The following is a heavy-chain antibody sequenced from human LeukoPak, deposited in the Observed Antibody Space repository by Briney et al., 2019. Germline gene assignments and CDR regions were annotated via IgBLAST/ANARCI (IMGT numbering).Heavy chain of an antibody. Sequence: ASVKVSCKASGYTFTSYYMHWVRPAPGEGLEWLGIINPSGGSTRYAQKFQGRVTMIRDMSTSTVYMELSSLRSDDTAVYYCARAPGAYYGSGSHPFDPWGQGTLVTVSS. D-gene: IGHD3-10*01. V-gene: IGHV1-46*01. J-gene: IGHJ5*02. CDR1: GYTFTSYY. CDR3: ARAPGAYYGSGSHPFDP. CDR2: INPSGGST.